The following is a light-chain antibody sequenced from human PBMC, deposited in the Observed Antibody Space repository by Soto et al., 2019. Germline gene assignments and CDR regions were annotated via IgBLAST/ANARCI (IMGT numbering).Light chain of an antibody. J-gene: IGKJ5*01. CDR1: RSINRY. V-gene: IGKV1-39*01. CDR3: QQTYSTPPFT. CDR2: AAS. Sequence: DIQMTQSPSSLSASVGDRVTITCRASRSINRYLSWYQQKPGKAPKLLIYAASSLPTGVPLRFRGSGSGTDYTLTITSLQPEDFATYYCQQTYSTPPFTFGQGTRLEIK.